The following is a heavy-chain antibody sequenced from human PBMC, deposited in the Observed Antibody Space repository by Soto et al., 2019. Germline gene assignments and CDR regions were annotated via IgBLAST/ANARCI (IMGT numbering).Heavy chain of an antibody. CDR1: GFTFSDYY. J-gene: IGHJ6*03. CDR3: AGFGFWCCYYGVMDV. Sequence: GGSLRLSCAASGFTFSDYYMSWIRQAPGKGLEWVSYISSSGSTIYYADTVKGRFTISRDNAKNSLYLQMNSLRAEDTAVYYCAGFGFWCCYYGVMDVWGKGTTVTVSS. D-gene: IGHD3-3*01. CDR2: ISSSGSTI. V-gene: IGHV3-11*01.